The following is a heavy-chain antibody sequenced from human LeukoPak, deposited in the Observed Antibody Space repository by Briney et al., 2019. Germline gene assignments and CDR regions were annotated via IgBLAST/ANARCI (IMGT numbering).Heavy chain of an antibody. J-gene: IGHJ4*02. CDR2: MNEDGSGT. D-gene: IGHD6-13*01. CDR1: GFSIRSSW. CDR3: ARDPGSSSFDY. V-gene: IGHV3-7*01. Sequence: GGSLRLSCAVSGFSIRSSWMSWVRQTPGKGLEWVADMNEDGSGTYYVDSVKGRFTVSRDNAENSLYLQMNSLRADDTAMYYCARDPGSSSFDYWGQGSLVTVSS.